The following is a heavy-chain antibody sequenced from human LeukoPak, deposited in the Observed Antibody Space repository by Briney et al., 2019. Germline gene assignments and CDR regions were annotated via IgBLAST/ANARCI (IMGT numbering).Heavy chain of an antibody. CDR1: GFTFSSYA. CDR3: AREIDDSSGWYREFDY. Sequence: GGSLRLSCAASGFTFSSYAMSWVRQAPGKGLEWVSAISGSGGSTYYADSVKGRFTISRDNSKNTLYLQMNSLRAEDTAVYYCAREIDDSSGWYREFDYWGQGTLVTVSS. CDR2: ISGSGGST. D-gene: IGHD6-19*01. V-gene: IGHV3-23*01. J-gene: IGHJ4*02.